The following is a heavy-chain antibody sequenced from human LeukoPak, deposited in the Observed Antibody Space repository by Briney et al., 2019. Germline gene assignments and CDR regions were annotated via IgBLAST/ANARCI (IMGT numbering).Heavy chain of an antibody. Sequence: GGSLRLSCAASGFTFSTYWIHWVRQAPGKGLVWVSRIKSDGGTNYADSVKGRFTISRDNAKKTVSLQMNSLRPEDTGVYYCARAPSEIGGYYPEYFRHWGQGTLVTVS. J-gene: IGHJ1*01. CDR2: IKSDGGT. CDR1: GFTFSTYW. D-gene: IGHD3-22*01. V-gene: IGHV3-74*01. CDR3: ARAPSEIGGYYPEYFRH.